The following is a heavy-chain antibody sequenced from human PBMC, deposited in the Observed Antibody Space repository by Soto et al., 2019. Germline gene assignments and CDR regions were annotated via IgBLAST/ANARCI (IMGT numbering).Heavy chain of an antibody. CDR3: GRDAMVDVPAATAGITMVRGDDAFDI. V-gene: IGHV1-18*01. D-gene: IGHD3-10*01. J-gene: IGHJ3*02. CDR2: ISAYNGNT. CDR1: GYTFTSYG. Sequence: ASVKVSCKASGYTFTSYGISWVRQAPGQGLEWMGWISAYNGNTNYAQKLQGRVTMTTDTSTSTAYMELRSLRSDDTAVYYGGRDAMVDVPAATAGITMVRGDDAFDIWGQGTMVTVSS.